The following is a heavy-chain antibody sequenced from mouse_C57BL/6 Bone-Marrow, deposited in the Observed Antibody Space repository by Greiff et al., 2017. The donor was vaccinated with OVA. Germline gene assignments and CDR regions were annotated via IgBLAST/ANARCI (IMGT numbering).Heavy chain of an antibody. CDR3: ARRDSYGSSWAWLAY. V-gene: IGHV5-15*01. D-gene: IGHD1-1*01. CDR1: GFTFSDYG. CDR2: LSNLAYSI. J-gene: IGHJ3*01. Sequence: EVKLMESGGGLVQPGGSLKLSCAASGFTFSDYGMAWVRQAPRKGPEWVAFLSNLAYSIYYADTVTGRFTISRENAKNTLYLEMSSLRSEDTAMYYCARRDSYGSSWAWLAYWGQGTLVTVSA.